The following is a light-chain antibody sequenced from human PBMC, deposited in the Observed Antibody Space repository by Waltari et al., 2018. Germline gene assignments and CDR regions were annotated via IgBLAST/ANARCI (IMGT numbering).Light chain of an antibody. Sequence: EIVLTPSPGTLSLSPGDRATLSCRASHFVSSNYLAWYQQKPGQTPRLLIYDASARATGIADRFSGSGSGTDFTLTISRLEPEDFAVYYCQQYGNSPLTFGGGTKVE. V-gene: IGKV3-20*01. CDR1: HFVSSNY. J-gene: IGKJ4*01. CDR3: QQYGNSPLT. CDR2: DAS.